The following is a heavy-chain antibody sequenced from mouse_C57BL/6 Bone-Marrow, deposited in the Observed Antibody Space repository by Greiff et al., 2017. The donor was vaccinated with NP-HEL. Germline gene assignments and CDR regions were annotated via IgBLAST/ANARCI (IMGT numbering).Heavy chain of an antibody. CDR3: ASTKISLLRYPYYYAMDY. J-gene: IGHJ4*01. CDR1: GFSLTSYG. D-gene: IGHD1-1*01. Sequence: QVQLQQSGPGLVQPSQSLSITCTVSGFSLTSYGVHWVRQSPGKGLEWLGVIWSGGSTDYNAAFISRLSISKDNSKSQVFFKMNSLQADDTAIYYCASTKISLLRYPYYYAMDYWGQGTSVTVSS. V-gene: IGHV2-2*01. CDR2: IWSGGST.